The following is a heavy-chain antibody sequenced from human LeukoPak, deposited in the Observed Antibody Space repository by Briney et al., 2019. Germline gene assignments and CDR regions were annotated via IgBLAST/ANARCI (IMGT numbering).Heavy chain of an antibody. V-gene: IGHV3-21*01. Sequence: GGSLRLSCAASGFTFSSYSMNWVRQAPGKGLEWVSSISSSSSYIYYADSVKGRFTISRDNAKNSLYLQMNSLRAEDTALYYCARNTFGYDRKGYFPDYWGQGTLVTGSS. J-gene: IGHJ4*02. CDR1: GFTFSSYS. D-gene: IGHD3-22*01. CDR3: ARNTFGYDRKGYFPDY. CDR2: ISSSSSYI.